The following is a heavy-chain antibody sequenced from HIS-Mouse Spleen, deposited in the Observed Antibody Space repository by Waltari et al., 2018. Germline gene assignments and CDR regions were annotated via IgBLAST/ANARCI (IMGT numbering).Heavy chain of an antibody. Sequence: EVQLLESGRGLVQPGGSLRLSCAASGFTFSSYSMSRVRQAPGKGLEWVSAISGSGGSTYYADSVKGRFTISRDNSKNTLYLQMNSLRAEDTAVYYCAKPTMVRGVIIDYWGQGTLVTVSS. CDR2: ISGSGGST. CDR1: GFTFSSYS. J-gene: IGHJ4*02. D-gene: IGHD3-10*01. CDR3: AKPTMVRGVIIDY. V-gene: IGHV3-23*01.